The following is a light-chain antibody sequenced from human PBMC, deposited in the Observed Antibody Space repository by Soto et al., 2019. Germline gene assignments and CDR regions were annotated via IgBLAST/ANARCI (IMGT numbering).Light chain of an antibody. CDR1: SGSVSGSYY. CDR3: VLYMGSGISV. CDR2: STY. Sequence: QAVVTQEPSFSVSPGGTVTLTCGLSSGSVSGSYYPSWYQQTPGQAPRTLIYSTYTRSSGVPDRFSGSILGNKAVLTITGAQADDESDYYCVLYMGSGISVFGGGTKVTVL. V-gene: IGLV8-61*01. J-gene: IGLJ3*02.